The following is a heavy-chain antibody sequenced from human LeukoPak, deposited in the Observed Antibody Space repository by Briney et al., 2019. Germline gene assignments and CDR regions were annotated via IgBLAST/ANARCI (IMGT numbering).Heavy chain of an antibody. CDR1: GYTFTNYY. J-gene: IGHJ5*02. D-gene: IGHD3-10*01. CDR2: IDPSGGST. Sequence: ASVKVSCKASGYTFTNYYMHWVRQAPGQGLEWMGIIDPSGGSTSYAQKFQGRVTMTRDTSTSTVYMELSSLRSEDTAVYYCARDPDGDYYGSGSWFDPWGQGTLVTVSS. CDR3: ARDPDGDYYGSGSWFDP. V-gene: IGHV1-46*01.